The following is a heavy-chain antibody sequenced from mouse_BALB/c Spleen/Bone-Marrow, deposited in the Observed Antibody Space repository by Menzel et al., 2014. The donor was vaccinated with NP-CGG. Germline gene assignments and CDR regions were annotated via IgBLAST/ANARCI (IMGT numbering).Heavy chain of an antibody. CDR3: ARDRGTTRAMDY. D-gene: IGHD1-1*01. J-gene: IGHJ4*01. CDR1: GFSLTSYG. CDR2: IWAGGST. V-gene: IGHV2-9*02. Sequence: VNVVDSGPGLVAPSQSLSITCTVSGFSLTSYGVHWVRQPPGKGLEWLGVIWAGGSTNYNSALMSRLSISEDNSKSQVFLKMNSLQTDDTAMYYCARDRGTTRAMDYWGQGTSVTVS.